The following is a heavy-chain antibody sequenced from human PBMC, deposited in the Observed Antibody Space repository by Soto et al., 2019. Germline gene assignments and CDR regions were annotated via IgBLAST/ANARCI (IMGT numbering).Heavy chain of an antibody. CDR3: AKDMYLGAFDI. CDR2: ISGSGGGT. J-gene: IGHJ3*02. V-gene: IGHV3-23*01. Sequence: EVPLLESGGGLVQPGGSLRLSCAASGFTFSSYAMSWVRQPPGKGLEWVSSISGSGGGTYYADSVKGRFTISRDNSKNTLYLQMNSLRAEDTAVYYCAKDMYLGAFDIWGQGTMVTVSS. CDR1: GFTFSSYA. D-gene: IGHD2-2*01.